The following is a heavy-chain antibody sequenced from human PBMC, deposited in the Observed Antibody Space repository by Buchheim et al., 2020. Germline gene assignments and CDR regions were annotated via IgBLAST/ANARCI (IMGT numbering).Heavy chain of an antibody. CDR3: ARDKMATISPSTYYYYYGMDV. D-gene: IGHD5-24*01. V-gene: IGHV3-30*04. CDR1: GFTFSSYA. J-gene: IGHJ6*02. Sequence: QVQLVESGGGVVQPGRSLRLSCAASGFTFSSYAMHWVRQAPGKGLEWVAVISYDGSNKYYADSVKGRFTIYRDNYKNTLYTQMNSLRAEDTAVYYCARDKMATISPSTYYYYYGMDVWGQGTT. CDR2: ISYDGSNK.